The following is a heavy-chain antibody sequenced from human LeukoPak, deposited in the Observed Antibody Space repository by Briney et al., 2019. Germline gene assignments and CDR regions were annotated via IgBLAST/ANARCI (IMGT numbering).Heavy chain of an antibody. CDR2: LYYNVYT. V-gene: IGHV4-39*01. J-gene: IGHJ4*02. CDR3: ARQSSSEDYPRFFDY. D-gene: IGHD4-11*01. Sequence: SETLSLTCTLSSGSISSRSYDWGWIRQPPGKGLEWIGSLYYNVYTYYSPSLKSRVTISADTSRSQFSLGLSYVTAADTAVYYCARQSSSEDYPRFFDYWGQGILVTVSS. CDR1: SGSISSRSYD.